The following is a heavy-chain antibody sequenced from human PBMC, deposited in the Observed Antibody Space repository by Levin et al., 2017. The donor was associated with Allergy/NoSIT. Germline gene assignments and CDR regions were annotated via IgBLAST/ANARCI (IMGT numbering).Heavy chain of an antibody. CDR3: ASDGDGSYGPNHNWFDP. J-gene: IGHJ5*02. CDR2: SSSSGSAI. Sequence: GGSLRLSSAASGSTFSDYYMSWIRQTPGKGLEWISYSSSSGSAIYYADSVKGRFTISRDNAKKSLYLQMNSLRADDPALYYCASDGDGSYGPNHNWFDPWGQGTLVTVSS. CDR1: GSTFSDYY. V-gene: IGHV3-11*01. D-gene: IGHD5-18*01.